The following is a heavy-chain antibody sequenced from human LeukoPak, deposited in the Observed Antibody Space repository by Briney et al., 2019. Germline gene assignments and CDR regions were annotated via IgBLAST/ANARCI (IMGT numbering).Heavy chain of an antibody. D-gene: IGHD3-3*01. CDR3: AKGCYYDFWSGYYTYHPMDV. V-gene: IGHV3-30*01. CDR2: ISYDGSNK. J-gene: IGHJ6*04. CDR1: GFTFSSYA. Sequence: GRSLRLSCAASGFTFSSYAMHWVRQAPGKGLEWVAVISYDGSNKYYADSVKGRFTISRDNSKNTLYLQMNSLRAEDTAVYYCAKGCYYDFWSGYYTYHPMDVWGKGTTVTVSS.